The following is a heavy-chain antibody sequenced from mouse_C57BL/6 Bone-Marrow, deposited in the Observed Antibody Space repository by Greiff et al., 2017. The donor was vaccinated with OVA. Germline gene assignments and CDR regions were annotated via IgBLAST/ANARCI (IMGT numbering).Heavy chain of an antibody. Sequence: QVQLKQPGAELVKPGASVKLSCKASGYTFTSYWMQWVKQRPGQGLEWIGEIDPSDSYTNYNQKFKGKATLTVDTSSSTAYMQLSSLTSEDSAVYYCATTVVAPAYWGQGTLVTVSA. J-gene: IGHJ3*01. CDR1: GYTFTSYW. D-gene: IGHD1-1*01. CDR3: ATTVVAPAY. V-gene: IGHV1-50*01. CDR2: IDPSDSYT.